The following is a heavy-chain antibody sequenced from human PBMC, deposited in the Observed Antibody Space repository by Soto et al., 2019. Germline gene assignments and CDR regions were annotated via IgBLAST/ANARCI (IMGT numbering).Heavy chain of an antibody. CDR3: ARESATGQGLDY. V-gene: IGHV6-1*01. CDR1: GDSVSSNSAA. CDR2: TYYRSKSKWYN. J-gene: IGHJ4*02. D-gene: IGHD2-8*02. Sequence: PSQTLSLTCAISGDSVSSNSAAWNWIRQSPSRGLERLGRTYYRSKSKWYNDYAVSVKSRITINPDTSKNQFSLQLNSVTPEDTAVYYCARESATGQGLDYWGQGTLVTVSS.